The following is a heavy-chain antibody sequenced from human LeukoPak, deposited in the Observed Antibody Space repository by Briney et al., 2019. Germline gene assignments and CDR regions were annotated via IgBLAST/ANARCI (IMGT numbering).Heavy chain of an antibody. D-gene: IGHD6-6*01. V-gene: IGHV3-64D*06. CDR1: GFTFNRFY. Sequence: PGGSLRLSCSASGFTFNRFYLHWVRQAPGKGLEFVSHISSNGATTYYADSVKGRFTISRDNSKNTLYLQMSSLRADDTAVYYCVKDRSIAAPNNVFFDSWGQGALVTVSS. J-gene: IGHJ4*02. CDR3: VKDRSIAAPNNVFFDS. CDR2: ISSNGATT.